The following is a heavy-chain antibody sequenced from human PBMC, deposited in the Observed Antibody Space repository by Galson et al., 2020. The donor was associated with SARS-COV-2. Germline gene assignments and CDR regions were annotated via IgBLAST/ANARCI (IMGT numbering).Heavy chain of an antibody. Sequence: SETLSLTCTASGGSISSSSSYWGWNRPPPGKGLEWIGGFYYSGNTYDNPSLKSRVTISVDTSKNQCPLKLTSVTAADTAVYYCARGPAYYYGSTGHYTRPSAHLQHWGQGTLVTVSP. CDR1: GGSISSSSSY. V-gene: IGHV4-39*06. J-gene: IGHJ1*01. D-gene: IGHD3-22*01. CDR2: FYYSGNT. CDR3: ARGPAYYYGSTGHYTRPSAHLQH.